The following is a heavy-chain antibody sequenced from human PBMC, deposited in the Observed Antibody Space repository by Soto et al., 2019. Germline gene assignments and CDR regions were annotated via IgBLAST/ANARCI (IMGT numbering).Heavy chain of an antibody. CDR1: GYTFTSYA. D-gene: IGHD6-13*01. J-gene: IGHJ4*02. CDR3: VRAVGGISSRGDC. V-gene: IGHV1-3*05. CDR2: INAGNGNT. Sequence: QVQLVQSGAEEKKPGASVTVSCQASGYTFTSYAMHWVRQAPGQRLEWMGWINAGNGNTKYSQKFQGRVTITRDTSASTAYMELISLRSEDTAVYYCVRAVGGISSRGDCWGQGTLVTVSS.